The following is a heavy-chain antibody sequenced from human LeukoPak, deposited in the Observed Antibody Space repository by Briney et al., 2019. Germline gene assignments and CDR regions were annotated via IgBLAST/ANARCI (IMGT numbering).Heavy chain of an antibody. CDR2: INPNSGGT. CDR3: ARDLIPWELRANWFDP. V-gene: IGHV1-2*02. J-gene: IGHJ5*02. D-gene: IGHD1-26*01. CDR1: GYTFTGYY. Sequence: GASVKVSCKASGYTFTGYYMHWVRQAPGQGLEWMGWINPNSGGTNYAQKFQGRATMTRDTSISTACMELSRLRSDDTAVYYCARDLIPWELRANWFDPWGQGTLVTVSS.